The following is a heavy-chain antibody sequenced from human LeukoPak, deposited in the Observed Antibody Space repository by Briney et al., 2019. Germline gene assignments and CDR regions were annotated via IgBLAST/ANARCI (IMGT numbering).Heavy chain of an antibody. Sequence: GGSLRLSCAASGFSFSSYAMSWVRQAPGKGLEWVSAISGSGGSTYYADSVKGRFTISRDNSKNTLYLQMNSLRAEDTAVYYCAKDPSSSWFGDYFDYWGQGTLVTVSS. V-gene: IGHV3-23*01. CDR1: GFSFSSYA. D-gene: IGHD6-13*01. CDR2: ISGSGGST. J-gene: IGHJ4*02. CDR3: AKDPSSSWFGDYFDY.